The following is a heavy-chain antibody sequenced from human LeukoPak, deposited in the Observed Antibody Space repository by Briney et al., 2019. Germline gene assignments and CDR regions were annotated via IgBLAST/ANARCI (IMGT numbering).Heavy chain of an antibody. D-gene: IGHD5-12*01. CDR3: ARDSGWLRYHD. V-gene: IGHV3-53*01. CDR1: GFTVSSYY. Sequence: GGSLRLSCAASGFTVSSYYMNWVRQAPGKELEWVSVIYTGGGRYYADSVRGRFTISRDNSKNMVYLQMDSLRAEDTALYYCARDSGWLRYHDWGQGALVTVSS. J-gene: IGHJ4*02. CDR2: IYTGGGR.